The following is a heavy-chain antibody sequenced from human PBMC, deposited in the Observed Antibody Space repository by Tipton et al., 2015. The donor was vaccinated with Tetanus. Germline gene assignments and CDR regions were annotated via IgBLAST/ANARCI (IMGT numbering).Heavy chain of an antibody. D-gene: IGHD2-2*01. Sequence: SLRLSCAASGFTFSSYAMSWVRQAPGKGLEWVSAISGSGGSTYYADSVKGRFTISRDNSKNTLYLQMNSLRAEDTAVYYCAKEFGWCSSTSCYYWYFDLWGRGTLVTVSS. J-gene: IGHJ2*01. CDR1: GFTFSSYA. CDR3: AKEFGWCSSTSCYYWYFDL. V-gene: IGHV3-23*01. CDR2: ISGSGGST.